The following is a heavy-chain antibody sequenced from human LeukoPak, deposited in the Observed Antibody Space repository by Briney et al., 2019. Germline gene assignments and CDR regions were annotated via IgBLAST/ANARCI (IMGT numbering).Heavy chain of an antibody. CDR2: INHSGST. V-gene: IGHV4-34*01. CDR1: GGSFSGYY. D-gene: IGHD7-27*01. CDR3: ASLGILDWFDP. Sequence: SETLSLTCAAYGGSFSGYYWSWIRQPPGKGLEWIGEINHSGSTNYNPSLKSRVTISVDTSKNQFSLKLSSVTAADTAVYYCASLGILDWFDPWGQGTLVTVSS. J-gene: IGHJ5*02.